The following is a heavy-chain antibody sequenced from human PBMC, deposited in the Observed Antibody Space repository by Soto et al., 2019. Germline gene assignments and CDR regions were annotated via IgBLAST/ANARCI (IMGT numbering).Heavy chain of an antibody. Sequence: LGDSLKISCNGSGYSFTGYWISEVRQMPGKGLEGMGRIDPSDSYTNYSPSFQGHVTISADKSSSTAYLQGSSLKASDTPMYYCASRDILPGYYPHGMDVWGQGTTVTVSS. CDR1: GYSFTGYW. CDR3: ASRDILPGYYPHGMDV. CDR2: IDPSDSYT. J-gene: IGHJ6*02. D-gene: IGHD3-9*01. V-gene: IGHV5-10-1*01.